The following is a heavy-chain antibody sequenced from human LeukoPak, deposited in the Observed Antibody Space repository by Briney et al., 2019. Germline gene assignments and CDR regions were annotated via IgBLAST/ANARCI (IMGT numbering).Heavy chain of an antibody. CDR1: GYTLTSYD. V-gene: IGHV1-8*01. CDR3: AIAPALSYLSAY. J-gene: IGHJ4*02. Sequence: ASVKVSCKASGYTLTSYDINWVRQATGQGLEWMGWMNPNSGNTGYAQKFQGRVTMTSNTSISTAYMELSSLRSDDTAVYYCAIAPALSYLSAYWGREPWSPSPQ. CDR2: MNPNSGNT. D-gene: IGHD2-2*01.